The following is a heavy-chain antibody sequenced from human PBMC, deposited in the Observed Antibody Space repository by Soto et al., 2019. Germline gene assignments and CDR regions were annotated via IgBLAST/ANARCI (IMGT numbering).Heavy chain of an antibody. V-gene: IGHV1-18*01. CDR3: ARRTDPDYYYYYGMDV. CDR1: GYTFTSYG. Sequence: QVQLVQSGAEVKKPGASVKVSCKASGYTFTSYGISWVRQAPGQGLEWMGWIGAYNGNTNYAQKLQGRVTMNTDTSTSTAYMELRSLRSDDTAVYYCARRTDPDYYYYYGMDVWGQGTTVTVSS. J-gene: IGHJ6*02. CDR2: IGAYNGNT.